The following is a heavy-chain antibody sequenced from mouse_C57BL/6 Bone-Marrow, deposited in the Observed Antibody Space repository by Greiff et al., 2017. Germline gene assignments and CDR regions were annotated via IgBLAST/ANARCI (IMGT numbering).Heavy chain of an antibody. Sequence: EVKLEESGGGLVKPGGSLKLSCAASGFTFSSYTMSWVRQTPEKRLEWVATISGGGGNTYYPDSVKGRFTISRDNAKNTLYLQMSSLRSEDTALYYCARQGQRPFAYWGQGTLVTVSA. CDR2: ISGGGGNT. J-gene: IGHJ3*01. V-gene: IGHV5-9*01. CDR1: GFTFSSYT. CDR3: ARQGQRPFAY. D-gene: IGHD6-1*01.